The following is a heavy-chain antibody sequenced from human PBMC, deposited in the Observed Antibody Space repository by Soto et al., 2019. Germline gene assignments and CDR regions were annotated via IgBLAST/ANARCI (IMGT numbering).Heavy chain of an antibody. Sequence: VHLVQSGAEVKEPWASVKISCKASGHTFTTYAIHWVRQAPGQRLEWMGWINIGNGDTKYSQNFQGRVTITGDTPGSTAYMELSSLRDKDTAVYYCARDSWVTVKWFDPWGQGTLVTVAS. J-gene: IGHJ5*02. D-gene: IGHD2-21*02. CDR1: GHTFTTYA. CDR3: ARDSWVTVKWFDP. V-gene: IGHV1-3*04. CDR2: INIGNGDT.